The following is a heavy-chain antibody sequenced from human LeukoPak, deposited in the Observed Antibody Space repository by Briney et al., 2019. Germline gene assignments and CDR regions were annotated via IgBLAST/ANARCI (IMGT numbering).Heavy chain of an antibody. CDR2: INHSGST. V-gene: IGHV4-34*01. D-gene: IGHD3-10*01. Sequence: SETLSLTCAVYGGSFSGYNWSWIRQPPGKGLEWIGEINHSGSTNYNPSLKSRVTISVDTSKNQFSLKLSSVTAADTAVYYCARGRGITMVRGAYDYWGQGTLVTVSS. CDR1: GGSFSGYN. J-gene: IGHJ4*02. CDR3: ARGRGITMVRGAYDY.